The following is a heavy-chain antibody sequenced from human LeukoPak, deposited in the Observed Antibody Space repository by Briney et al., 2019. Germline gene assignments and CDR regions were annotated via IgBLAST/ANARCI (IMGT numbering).Heavy chain of an antibody. J-gene: IGHJ4*02. D-gene: IGHD6-6*01. CDR3: ARIGYSSSSFDY. CDR2: IKEDGSKI. V-gene: IGHV3-7*01. CDR1: GFTFSRYW. Sequence: PGGSPRLSCAASGFTFSRYWMSWVRQAPGKGLEWVANIKEDGSKIYYVDSVKGRFTISRDNAKNSVYLQMNSLRTEDTAVYFCARIGYSSSSFDYWGQGSLVTVSS.